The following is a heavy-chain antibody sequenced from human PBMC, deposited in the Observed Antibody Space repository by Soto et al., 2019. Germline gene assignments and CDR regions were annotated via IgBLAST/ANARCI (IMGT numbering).Heavy chain of an antibody. CDR3: ARGAFCGGAPGCRDMDV. Sequence: ASVKLSCKASGYTFTSYGITWMRQAHGQGLEWMGRISAYNGNTNYAQKLQGRVTMTTDTSTNTAYMELRSLRSDDTAVYYCARGAFCGGAPGCRDMDVWGQGTTVTVSS. D-gene: IGHD2-21*01. CDR1: GYTFTSYG. V-gene: IGHV1-18*04. CDR2: ISAYNGNT. J-gene: IGHJ6*02.